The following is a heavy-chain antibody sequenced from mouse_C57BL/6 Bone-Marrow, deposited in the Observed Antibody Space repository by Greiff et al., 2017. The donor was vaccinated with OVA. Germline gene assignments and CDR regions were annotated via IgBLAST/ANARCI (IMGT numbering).Heavy chain of an antibody. V-gene: IGHV5-16*01. J-gene: IGHJ4*01. CDR1: GFTFSDYY. D-gene: IGHD2-2*01. CDR2: INYDGSST. CDR3: AREEIYYGYPYAMDY. Sequence: DVKLVESEGGLVQPGSSMKLSCTASGFTFSDYYMAWVRQVPEKGLEWVANINYDGSSTYYLDSLKSRFIISRDTAKNILYLQMSSLKSEDTATYYCAREEIYYGYPYAMDYWGQGTSVTVSS.